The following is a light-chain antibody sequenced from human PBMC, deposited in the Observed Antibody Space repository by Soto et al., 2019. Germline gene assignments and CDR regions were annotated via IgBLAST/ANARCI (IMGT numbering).Light chain of an antibody. CDR1: QRVSGTY. CDR2: GAS. J-gene: IGKJ1*01. V-gene: IGKV3-20*01. CDR3: QQYASSWT. Sequence: ELASAQSPEILSLSHGEIRTLSRRGRQRVSGTYFAGGQPIAGLVPRLLIYGASSRATGIPDRFSGSGSGTDFTLTISRLEPEDFVVYYCQQYASSWTFGQGTKVDIK.